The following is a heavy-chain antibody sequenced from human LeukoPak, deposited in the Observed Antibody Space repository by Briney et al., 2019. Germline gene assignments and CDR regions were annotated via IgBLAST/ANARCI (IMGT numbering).Heavy chain of an antibody. J-gene: IGHJ4*02. CDR3: ARGAGQLVTEVFDY. CDR1: GYTFISSG. V-gene: IGHV1-18*01. Sequence: ASVKVSCKASGYTFISSGISWVRQAPGQRLGWMGWISAYNGNTNYAQKLQDRVTMTTDTSTSTAYIELRSLRSDDTAVYYCARGAGQLVTEVFDYWGQGTLVTVSS. CDR2: ISAYNGNT. D-gene: IGHD6-6*01.